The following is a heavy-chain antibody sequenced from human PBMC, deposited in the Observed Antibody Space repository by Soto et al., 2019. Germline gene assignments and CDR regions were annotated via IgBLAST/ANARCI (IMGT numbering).Heavy chain of an antibody. CDR3: VRVNEGVYYDSSGYYDF. CDR2: INPNSGGT. CDR1: GGTFSSHA. J-gene: IGHJ4*02. Sequence: ASVKVSCKESGGTFSSHAIAWVRQAPGQGLEWMGWINPNSGGTNYAQKFQGRVTMTRDTSISTAYMELRSLRSDDMAVYYCVRVNEGVYYDSSGYYDFWGQGTLVTVSS. V-gene: IGHV1-2*02. D-gene: IGHD3-22*01.